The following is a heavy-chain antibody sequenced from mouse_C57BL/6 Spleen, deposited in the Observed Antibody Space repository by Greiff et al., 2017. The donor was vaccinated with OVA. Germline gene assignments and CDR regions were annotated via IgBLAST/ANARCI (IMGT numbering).Heavy chain of an antibody. Sequence: QVHVKQPGAELVRPGSSVKLSCKASGYTFTSYWMDWVKQRPGHGLEWIGNIYPSDSETHYNQKFKDQATLTVDKSSSTAYMQLSSLTSEDSAVYYCARGSSGYVRSAMDYWGQGTSVTVSS. CDR2: IYPSDSET. CDR1: GYTFTSYW. V-gene: IGHV1-61*01. J-gene: IGHJ4*01. D-gene: IGHD3-2*02. CDR3: ARGSSGYVRSAMDY.